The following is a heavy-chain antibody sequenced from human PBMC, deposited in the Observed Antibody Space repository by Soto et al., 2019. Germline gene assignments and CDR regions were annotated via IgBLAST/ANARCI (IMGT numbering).Heavy chain of an antibody. CDR3: ARDSWLALDY. J-gene: IGHJ4*02. V-gene: IGHV4-31*03. CDR1: GGSISSGGYY. Sequence: SETLSLTCTVSGGSISSGGYYWSWIRQHPGKGLEWIGYIYYSGSTYYDPSLKSRVTISVDTSKNQFSLKLSSVTAADTAVYYCARDSWLALDYWGQGTLVTVSS. CDR2: IYYSGST. D-gene: IGHD6-19*01.